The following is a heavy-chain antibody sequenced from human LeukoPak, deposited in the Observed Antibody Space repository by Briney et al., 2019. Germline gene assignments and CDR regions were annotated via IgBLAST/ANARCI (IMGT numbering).Heavy chain of an antibody. V-gene: IGHV4-39*07. J-gene: IGHJ4*02. CDR3: ARDGIAAAGTDY. Sequence: SETLSLTCTVSGGSISSSSYYWGWIRQPPGKGLEWIGSIYYSGSTYYNPSPKSRVTISVDTSKNQFSLKLSSVTAADTAVYYCARDGIAAAGTDYWGQGTLVTVSS. CDR2: IYYSGST. CDR1: GGSISSSSYY. D-gene: IGHD6-13*01.